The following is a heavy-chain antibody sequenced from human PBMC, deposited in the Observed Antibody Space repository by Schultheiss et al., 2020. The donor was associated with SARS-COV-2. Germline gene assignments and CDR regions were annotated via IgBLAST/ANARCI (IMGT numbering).Heavy chain of an antibody. CDR2: IDWDDDK. CDR1: GGSVYSDSYY. D-gene: IGHD1-14*01. J-gene: IGHJ6*02. V-gene: IGHV2-70*01. Sequence: TLSLTCTVSGGSVYSDSYYWGWIRQPPGKALEWLALIDWDDDKHYSTSLKTRLTISKDTSKNQVVLTMTNMDPVDTATYYCARIPEVYYGMDVWGQGTTVTVSS. CDR3: ARIPEVYYGMDV.